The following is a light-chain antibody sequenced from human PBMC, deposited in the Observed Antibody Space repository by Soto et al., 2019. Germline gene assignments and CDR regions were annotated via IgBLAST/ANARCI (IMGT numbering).Light chain of an antibody. CDR2: DAS. V-gene: IGKV3D-20*01. J-gene: IGKJ2*01. CDR1: QCVSSSY. CDR3: QQYGSSPQT. Sequence: EIVLTQSPATLSLSPGKRATLSCGASQCVSSSYLAWYQQRPGLAPRLLIYDASYRATGIPDRFSGSGSGTDFTLTISRLEPEDFAVYYCQQYGSSPQTFGQGTKLEIK.